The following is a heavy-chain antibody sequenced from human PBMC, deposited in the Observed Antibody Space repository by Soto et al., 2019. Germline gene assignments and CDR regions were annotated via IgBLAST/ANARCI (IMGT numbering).Heavy chain of an antibody. CDR2: ISGSGGST. CDR3: AIGLERWLVLSVYY. CDR1: GFTFSSYA. V-gene: IGHV3-23*01. J-gene: IGHJ4*02. Sequence: EVQLLESGGGLVQPGGSLRLSCAASGFTFSSYAMSWVRQAPGKGLEWVSAISGSGGSTYYADSVKGRFTISRDNSKNKLYLQMNSLRAEDTAVDYCAIGLERWLVLSVYYWGQGTLVTVSS. D-gene: IGHD6-19*01.